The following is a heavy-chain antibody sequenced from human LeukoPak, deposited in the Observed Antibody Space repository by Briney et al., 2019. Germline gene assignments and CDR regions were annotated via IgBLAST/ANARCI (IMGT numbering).Heavy chain of an antibody. Sequence: PGGSLRLSCAASGFTFSTYWMTWVRQAPGKGLEWVANIKQDGSEKYYVDSVEGRFTISRDNAKNSLYLQMNSLRAEDTVVYYCARDRNTDFWSGYYTNYFDYWGQGTLVTVSS. J-gene: IGHJ4*02. CDR2: IKQDGSEK. D-gene: IGHD3-3*01. V-gene: IGHV3-7*01. CDR3: ARDRNTDFWSGYYTNYFDY. CDR1: GFTFSTYW.